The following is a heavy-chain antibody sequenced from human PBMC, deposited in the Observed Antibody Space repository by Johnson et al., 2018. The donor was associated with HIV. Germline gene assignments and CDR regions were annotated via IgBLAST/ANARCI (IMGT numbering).Heavy chain of an antibody. CDR3: AKDQWSSSWTNDAFDF. D-gene: IGHD6-13*01. CDR1: GFTFSNYA. CDR2: IRYDGRTQ. J-gene: IGHJ3*01. V-gene: IGHV3-30*02. Sequence: QVQLVESWVGVVQPGGSLRLSCATSGFTFSNYAMHWVRQAPGKGLEWVAYIRYDGRTQSYADSVKGRFTLSRDNSKHTLYLQMNSLRAEDTAVYYCAKDQWSSSWTNDAFDFWGQGTMVTVSS.